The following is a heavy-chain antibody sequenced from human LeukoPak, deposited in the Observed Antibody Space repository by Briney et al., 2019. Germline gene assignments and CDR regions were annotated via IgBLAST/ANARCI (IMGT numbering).Heavy chain of an antibody. J-gene: IGHJ4*02. CDR3: ARGLDYSNYGFDY. CDR2: ISHDGSTI. Sequence: PGRSLRLSCAVSGFTFDHYGMHWVRQAPGKGLEWVAVISHDGSTIYYADSVEGRFTISRDNSDNTLFLQMNSLRAEDTAIYYCARGLDYSNYGFDYWGQGSLVVVSS. D-gene: IGHD4-11*01. CDR1: GFTFDHYG. V-gene: IGHV3-30*03.